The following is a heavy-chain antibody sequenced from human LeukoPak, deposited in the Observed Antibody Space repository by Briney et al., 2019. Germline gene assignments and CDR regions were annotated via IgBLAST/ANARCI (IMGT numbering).Heavy chain of an antibody. D-gene: IGHD6-19*01. V-gene: IGHV4-38-2*01. CDR1: GYSISSGYY. Sequence: SSETLSLTCAVSGYSISSGYYWGWIRQPPGEGLEWIGSIYHSGSTYYNPSLKSRVTISVDTPKNQFSLKLSSVTAADTAVYYCASSSGWCSPFDYWGQGTLVTVSS. J-gene: IGHJ4*02. CDR2: IYHSGST. CDR3: ASSSGWCSPFDY.